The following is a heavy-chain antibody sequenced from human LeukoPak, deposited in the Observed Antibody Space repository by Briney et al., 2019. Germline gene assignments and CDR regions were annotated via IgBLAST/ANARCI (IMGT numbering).Heavy chain of an antibody. J-gene: IGHJ6*03. CDR2: ISSSSSYI. V-gene: IGHV3-21*01. CDR1: GFTFSSYS. CDR3: ARDSRIAAGGSDYYYYMDV. D-gene: IGHD6-13*01. Sequence: GGSLRLSRAASGFTFSSYSMNWVRQAPGKGLEWVSSISSSSSYIYYADSVKGRFTISRDNAKNSLYLQMNSLRAEDTAVYYCARDSRIAAGGSDYYYYMDVWGKGTTVTISS.